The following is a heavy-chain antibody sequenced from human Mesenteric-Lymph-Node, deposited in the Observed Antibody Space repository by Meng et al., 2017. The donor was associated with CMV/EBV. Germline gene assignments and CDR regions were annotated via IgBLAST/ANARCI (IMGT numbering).Heavy chain of an antibody. J-gene: IGHJ6*02. CDR1: GGSISSYY. CDR2: IYYSGST. D-gene: IGHD2-8*01. Sequence: SETLSLTCTVSGGSISSYYWSWIRQPPGKGLEWIGYIYYSGSTNYNPSLKSRVTISVDTSKNQFSLKLSSVTAADTAVYYCARLFVPRPYYYGMDVWGQGTLVTVSS. CDR3: ARLFVPRPYYYGMDV. V-gene: IGHV4-59*01.